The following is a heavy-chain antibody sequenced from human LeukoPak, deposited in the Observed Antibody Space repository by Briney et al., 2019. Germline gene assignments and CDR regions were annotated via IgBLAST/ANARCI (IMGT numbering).Heavy chain of an antibody. CDR3: ARSGIYYDY. J-gene: IGHJ4*02. V-gene: IGHV3-48*03. Sequence: PGGSLRLSCAASGFTFSSYEMNWVRQAPGKGLEWVSYISTSGSTIYYADSVKGRFTISRDNAKNSLYLQMNSLRAEDTAVYYCARSGIYYDYWGQGTLVTVSS. CDR2: ISTSGSTI. CDR1: GFTFSSYE. D-gene: IGHD1-26*01.